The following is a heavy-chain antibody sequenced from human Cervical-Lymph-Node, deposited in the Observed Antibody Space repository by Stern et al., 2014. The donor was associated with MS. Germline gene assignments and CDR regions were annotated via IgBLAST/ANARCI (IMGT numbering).Heavy chain of an antibody. D-gene: IGHD1-14*01. Sequence: EVQLVQSGAEVKKPGESLKISCKGSEYNFNTHWIAWVRQMPGKGLEWLGNIYPGNSDSTYNPSLQGQVSISADKSITTAYLHFSSLKASDSAMYFCARHGGPNWNHEAHNWFDPWGQGTLVNVSS. V-gene: IGHV5-51*01. CDR2: IYPGNSDS. CDR1: EYNFNTHW. CDR3: ARHGGPNWNHEAHNWFDP. J-gene: IGHJ5*02.